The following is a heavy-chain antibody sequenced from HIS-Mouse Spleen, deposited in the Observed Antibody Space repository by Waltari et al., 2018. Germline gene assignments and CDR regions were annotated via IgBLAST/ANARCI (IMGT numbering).Heavy chain of an antibody. CDR2: IYYSGST. CDR1: GGSISSSSYY. V-gene: IGHV4-39*07. Sequence: QLQLQESGQGLVKPSETLSLTCTVSGGSISSSSYYWGWIRQPPGKGREWIGSIYYSGSTCYNPSLKSRFTISVDTSKNQFSLKMSSVTAADTAVYYCAREIPYSSSWYDWYFDLWGRGTLVTVSS. J-gene: IGHJ2*01. CDR3: AREIPYSSSWYDWYFDL. D-gene: IGHD6-13*01.